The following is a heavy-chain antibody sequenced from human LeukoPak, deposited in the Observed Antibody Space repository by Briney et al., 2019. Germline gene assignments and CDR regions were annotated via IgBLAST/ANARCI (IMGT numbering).Heavy chain of an antibody. V-gene: IGHV4-34*01. D-gene: IGHD2-15*01. Sequence: SETLSLTCAVYGGSFSGYYWSWIRQPPGKGLEWIGEINHSGSTNYNPSLKSRVTISVDTSKNHFSLKLTSVTAADTAVYYCARGGWSLDYWGQGMLVTVSS. CDR1: GGSFSGYY. CDR2: INHSGST. J-gene: IGHJ4*02. CDR3: ARGGWSLDY.